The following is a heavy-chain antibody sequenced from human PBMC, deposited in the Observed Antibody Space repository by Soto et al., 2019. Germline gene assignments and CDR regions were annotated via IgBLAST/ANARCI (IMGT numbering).Heavy chain of an antibody. CDR3: AHSVVAGLGYYFDY. CDR2: IYWDDDK. J-gene: IGHJ4*02. V-gene: IGHV2-5*02. D-gene: IGHD6-19*01. CDR1: GFSLSTTRVG. Sequence: QITLKESGPTLVKPTQTLTLTCTFSGFSLSTTRVGVGWIRQPPGKALVWLALIYWDDDKRYSPSLKSRLTITKDTSKNQVVLTMTNMDPVDTATYYCAHSVVAGLGYYFDYWGQGTLVTVSS.